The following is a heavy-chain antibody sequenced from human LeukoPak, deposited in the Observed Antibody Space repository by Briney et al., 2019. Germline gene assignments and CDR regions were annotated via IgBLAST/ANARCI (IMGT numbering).Heavy chain of an antibody. D-gene: IGHD3-22*01. CDR1: GGSISSYY. CDR3: ARGDPYYDSSGYSYYYYYYYMDV. J-gene: IGHJ6*03. Sequence: PSETLSLTCTVSGGSISSYYWSWIRQPAGKGLEWIGRIYTSGSTNYNPSLKSRVTISVDKSKNQFSLKLSSVTAADTAVYYCARGDPYYDSSGYSYYYYYYYMDVWGKGTTVTVSS. CDR2: IYTSGST. V-gene: IGHV4-4*07.